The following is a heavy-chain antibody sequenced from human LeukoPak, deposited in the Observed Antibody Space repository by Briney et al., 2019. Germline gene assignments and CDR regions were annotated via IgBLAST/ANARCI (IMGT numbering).Heavy chain of an antibody. CDR1: GYIFTDYA. CDR2: ISAYNGNT. D-gene: IGHD5-18*01. J-gene: IGHJ4*02. V-gene: IGHV1-18*01. CDR3: ALYSYGYSPFDY. Sequence: ASVKVSCRASGYIFTDYAILWVRQAPGQRLEWLGWISAYNGNTNYAQKLQGRVTMTTDTSTSTAYMELRSLRSDDTAVYYCALYSYGYSPFDYWGQGTLVTVSS.